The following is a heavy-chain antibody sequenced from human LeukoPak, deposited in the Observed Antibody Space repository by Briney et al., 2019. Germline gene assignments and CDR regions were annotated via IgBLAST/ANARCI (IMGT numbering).Heavy chain of an antibody. CDR1: GFTFTSFE. CDR3: ARDKAVAGLTGKNDAFDI. J-gene: IGHJ3*02. Sequence: PGGSLRLSCVASGFTFTSFEVNWVRQAPGKGLEWLAYISGRSSITHYADSVKGRFTISRDDTKNSLNLQMNSLRAEDTAVYYCARDKAVAGLTGKNDAFDIWGQGTMVTVSS. D-gene: IGHD6-19*01. V-gene: IGHV3-48*03. CDR2: ISGRSSIT.